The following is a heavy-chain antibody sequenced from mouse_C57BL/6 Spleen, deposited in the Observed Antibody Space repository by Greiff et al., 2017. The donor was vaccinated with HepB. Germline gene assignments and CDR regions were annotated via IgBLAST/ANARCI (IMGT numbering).Heavy chain of an antibody. CDR1: GYTFTSYW. Sequence: QVQLQQSGAELVKPGASVKLSCKASGYTFTSYWMQWVKQRPGQGLEWIGEIDPSDSYTNYNQKFKGKATLTVDTSSSTAYMQLSSLTSEDSAVYYCARGGGAMDYWGQGTSVTVSS. V-gene: IGHV1-50*01. CDR3: ARGGGAMDY. J-gene: IGHJ4*01. CDR2: IDPSDSYT.